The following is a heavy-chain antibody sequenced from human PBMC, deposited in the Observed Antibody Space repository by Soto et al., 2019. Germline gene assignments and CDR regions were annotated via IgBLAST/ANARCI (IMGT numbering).Heavy chain of an antibody. V-gene: IGHV1-24*01. J-gene: IGHJ4*02. CDR2: FDPEDGET. Sequence: ASVKVSYKVSGYTLTELSMHWVRQAPGKGLEWMGGFDPEDGETIYAQKFQGRVTMTEDTSTDTAYMELSSLRSEDTAVYYCATLNYDILTGYYYFDYWGQGTLVTVSS. CDR1: GYTLTELS. CDR3: ATLNYDILTGYYYFDY. D-gene: IGHD3-9*01.